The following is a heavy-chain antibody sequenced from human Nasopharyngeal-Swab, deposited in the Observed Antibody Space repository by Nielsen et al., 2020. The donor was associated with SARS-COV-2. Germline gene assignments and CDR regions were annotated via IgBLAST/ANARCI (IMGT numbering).Heavy chain of an antibody. CDR2: ITSSSTYT. D-gene: IGHD2-15*01. CDR1: GFTGSSYA. Sequence: GESLKISCVASGFTGSSYAMHWVRQAPGKGLEWVSAITSSSTYTYYADSVKGRFTISRDNARNSLYLQMNSLRAEDTAVYYCARDCSGGSCRYGMDVWGQGTTVTVSS. V-gene: IGHV3-21*01. J-gene: IGHJ6*02. CDR3: ARDCSGGSCRYGMDV.